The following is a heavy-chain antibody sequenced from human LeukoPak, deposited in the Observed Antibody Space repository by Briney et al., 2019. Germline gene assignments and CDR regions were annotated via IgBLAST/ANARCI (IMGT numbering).Heavy chain of an antibody. J-gene: IGHJ4*02. Sequence: PGGSLRLSCAASEFTFSNAWMSWVRQAPGKGLEWVGRIKSKAGGGTTDYAAPVLGRFTISRDDSKNTLCLQMNSLKTEDTAVYYCTTDLTYYYDSGGHRGIDYWGQGTLVTVSS. D-gene: IGHD3-22*01. V-gene: IGHV3-15*01. CDR3: TTDLTYYYDSGGHRGIDY. CDR2: IKSKAGGGTT. CDR1: EFTFSNAW.